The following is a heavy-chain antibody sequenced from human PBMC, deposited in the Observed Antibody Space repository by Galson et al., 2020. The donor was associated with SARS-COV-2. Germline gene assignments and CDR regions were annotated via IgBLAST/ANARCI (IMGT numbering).Heavy chain of an antibody. CDR1: GFTFSSYG. J-gene: IGHJ4*02. Sequence: GGSLRLSCAASGFTFSSYGMHWVRQAPGKGLEWVAVIWYDGSNKYYADSVKGRFTISRDNSKNTLYLQMNSLRAEDTAVYYCAGGRHDYGGNSFYFDYWGQGTLVTVSS. CDR3: AGGRHDYGGNSFYFDY. D-gene: IGHD4-17*01. V-gene: IGHV3-33*01. CDR2: IWYDGSNK.